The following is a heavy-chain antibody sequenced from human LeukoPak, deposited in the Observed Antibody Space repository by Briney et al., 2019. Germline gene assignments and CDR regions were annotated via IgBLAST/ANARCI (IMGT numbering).Heavy chain of an antibody. CDR2: IIPIFGTA. CDR1: GGTFSSYA. D-gene: IGHD3-10*01. CDR3: ARSTMVRGVILPGGY. Sequence: ASVKVSCKASGGTFSSYAISWVRQAPGQGLEWMGGIIPIFGTANYAQKFQGRVTITADESTSTAYMELSSLRSEDTAVYYCARSTMVRGVILPGGYWGQGTLVTVSS. V-gene: IGHV1-69*13. J-gene: IGHJ4*02.